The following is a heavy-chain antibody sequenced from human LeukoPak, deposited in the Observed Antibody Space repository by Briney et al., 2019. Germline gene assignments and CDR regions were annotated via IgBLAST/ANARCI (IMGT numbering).Heavy chain of an antibody. J-gene: IGHJ4*02. CDR3: VRGRYGGNPAY. Sequence: SGPTLVKPTHTLTLTCTFYGLSLTTSGVGVGWIRQPPGKALEWLAFIYWDDDKRYRPSLKSRLTISKDTSKNQVVLTMSDMDLVDTATYYYVRGRYGGNPAYWGEGTRVTVSS. V-gene: IGHV2-5*02. D-gene: IGHD5-12*01. CDR1: GLSLTTSGVG. CDR2: IYWDDDK.